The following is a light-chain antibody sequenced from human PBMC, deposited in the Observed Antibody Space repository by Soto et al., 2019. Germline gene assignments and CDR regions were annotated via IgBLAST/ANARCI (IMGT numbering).Light chain of an antibody. CDR3: QQYGSSPGCT. CDR1: QSVSGSY. V-gene: IGKV3-20*01. CDR2: GAS. J-gene: IGKJ1*01. Sequence: DIVLTQSPGTLSLSPGERATLSCRASQSVSGSYLAWHQQKPGQAPRLIIYGASRRATGIPDRFSGSGSGTDFTLTISRLEPEDFAVYYCQQYGSSPGCTFGQGTKVEIK.